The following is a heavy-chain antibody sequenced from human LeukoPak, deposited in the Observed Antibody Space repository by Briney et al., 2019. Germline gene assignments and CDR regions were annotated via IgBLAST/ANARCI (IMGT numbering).Heavy chain of an antibody. CDR3: ATNLIGAGEYFQQ. CDR2: ISSGGDIM. V-gene: IGHV3-48*03. Sequence: GGSLRLSCAASGFTFSSYAMNWIRQAPGKGLQWVSYISSGGDIMHYADSVKGRFTSSRDNAKNSGYLEMNSLGAEDTAVYYCATNLIGAGEYFQQWARAPWSPSPQ. D-gene: IGHD2/OR15-2a*01. CDR1: GFTFSSYA. J-gene: IGHJ1*01.